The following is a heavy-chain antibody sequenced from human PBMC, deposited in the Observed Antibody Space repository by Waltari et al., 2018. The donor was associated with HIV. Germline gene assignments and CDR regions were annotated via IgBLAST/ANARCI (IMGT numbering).Heavy chain of an antibody. CDR2: IYYSGST. CDR3: ARGGPRSIAAAGLDY. J-gene: IGHJ4*02. CDR1: GGSISSYY. D-gene: IGHD6-13*01. Sequence: QVQLQESGPGLVKPSETLSLTCTVSGGSISSYYWSWIRQPPGKGLEWIGYIYYSGSTNYNPSLKSRVTISVDTSKNQFSLKLSSVTAADTAVYYCARGGPRSIAAAGLDYWGQGTLVTVSS. V-gene: IGHV4-59*01.